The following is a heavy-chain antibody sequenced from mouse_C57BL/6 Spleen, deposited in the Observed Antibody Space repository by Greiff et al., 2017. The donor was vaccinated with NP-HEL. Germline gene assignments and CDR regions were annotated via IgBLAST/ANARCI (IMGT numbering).Heavy chain of an antibody. V-gene: IGHV5-17*01. CDR2: ISSGSSTI. Sequence: VQLKESGGGLVKPGGSLKLSCAASGFTFSDYGMHWVRQAPEKGLEWVAYISSGSSTIYYADTVKGRFTISRDNAKNTLFLQMTSLRSEDTAMYYCARPKLPAWFAYGGQGTLVTVSA. J-gene: IGHJ3*01. CDR1: GFTFSDYG. CDR3: ARPKLPAWFAY.